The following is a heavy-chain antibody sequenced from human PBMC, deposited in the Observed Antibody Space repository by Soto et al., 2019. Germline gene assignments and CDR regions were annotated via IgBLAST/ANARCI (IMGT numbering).Heavy chain of an antibody. CDR1: GGSISTSYW. J-gene: IGHJ6*02. V-gene: IGHV4-4*02. CDR3: ARRSRWVGEFYYYGLDV. CDR2: IYYGGST. Sequence: QVQLQESGPGLVKPSGTLSLSCAVSGGSISTSYWWTWVRQPPGKGLEWIGEIYYGGSTNYNPSHTSRVIISVDKSKNQFSLKLSSVTAAAAAVYYCARRSRWVGEFYYYGLDVWGQGTTVIVSS. D-gene: IGHD3-10*01.